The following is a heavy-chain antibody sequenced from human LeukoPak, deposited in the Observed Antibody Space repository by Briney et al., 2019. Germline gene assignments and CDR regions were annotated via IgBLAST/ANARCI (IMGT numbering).Heavy chain of an antibody. CDR3: ARSRPGYYFDY. Sequence: GGSLRLSCAASGFTFNDYAMHWVRQAPGKGLEWISGISWNSGNIGHADSVKGRFTISRDNAQNSPYLQMNSLRVEDTAVYYCARSRPGYYFDYWGQGTLVTVSS. J-gene: IGHJ4*02. CDR2: ISWNSGNI. D-gene: IGHD6-6*01. V-gene: IGHV3-9*01. CDR1: GFTFNDYA.